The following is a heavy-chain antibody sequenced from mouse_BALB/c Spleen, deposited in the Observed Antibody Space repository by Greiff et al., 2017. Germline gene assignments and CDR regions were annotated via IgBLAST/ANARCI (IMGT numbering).Heavy chain of an antibody. CDR1: GYTFTSYW. D-gene: IGHD1-1*01. CDR3: ARLDTTVVSFDY. CDR2: INPSNGRT. Sequence: QVQLQQPGAELVKPGASVKLSCKASGYTFTSYWMHWVKQRPGQGLEWIGEINPSNGRTNYNEKFKSKATLTVDKSSSTAYMQLSSLTSEDSAVYYCARLDTTVVSFDYWGQGTTLTVSS. J-gene: IGHJ2*01. V-gene: IGHV1S81*02.